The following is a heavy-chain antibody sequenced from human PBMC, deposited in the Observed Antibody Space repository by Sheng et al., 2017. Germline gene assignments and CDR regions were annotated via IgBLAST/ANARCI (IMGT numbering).Heavy chain of an antibody. J-gene: IGHJ2*01. CDR1: GFTFSSYS. D-gene: IGHD3-9*01. Sequence: EVQLVESGGGLVKPGGSLRLSCAASGFTFSSYSMNWVRQAPGKGLEWVSSISSSSSYIYYADSVKGRFTISRDNAKNSLYLQMNSLRAEDTAVYYCARDSGFWDILTGYQYWYFDLWGRGTLVTVSS. CDR3: ARDSGFWDILTGYQYWYFDL. CDR2: ISSSSSYI. V-gene: IGHV3-21*01.